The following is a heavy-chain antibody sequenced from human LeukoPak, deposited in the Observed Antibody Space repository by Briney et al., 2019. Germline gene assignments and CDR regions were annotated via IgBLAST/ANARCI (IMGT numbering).Heavy chain of an antibody. Sequence: GGSLRLSCAASGFTFSNYAVHWVRQAPGKGLEWVAVISHDGNNEYYADSVKGRFTISRDNSKNTLYLQMNSLRADDTAVYYCAKAWADGYNNFDPRGKGTLVTVSS. CDR3: AKAWADGYNNFDP. J-gene: IGHJ5*02. V-gene: IGHV3-30*04. CDR2: ISHDGNNE. CDR1: GFTFSNYA. D-gene: IGHD5-24*01.